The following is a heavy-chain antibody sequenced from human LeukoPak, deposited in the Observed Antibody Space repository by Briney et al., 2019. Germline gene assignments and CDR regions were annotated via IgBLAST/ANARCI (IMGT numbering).Heavy chain of an antibody. Sequence: GGPLRLSCAASGLTFSSYWMHWVRQAPGKGLVWVSRINSDGSSTSYADSVKGRFTISRDNAKNTLYLQMNSLRAEDTAVYYCAPGGYCSGGSCYKEYFQHWGQGTLVTVSS. CDR2: INSDGSST. D-gene: IGHD2-15*01. CDR1: GLTFSSYW. V-gene: IGHV3-74*01. CDR3: APGGYCSGGSCYKEYFQH. J-gene: IGHJ1*01.